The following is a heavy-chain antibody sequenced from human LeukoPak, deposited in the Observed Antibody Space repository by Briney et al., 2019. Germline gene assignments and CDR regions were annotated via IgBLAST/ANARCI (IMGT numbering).Heavy chain of an antibody. J-gene: IGHJ4*02. V-gene: IGHV4-59*01. CDR3: ARVTGYMTEDYFDY. CDR2: IYYSGST. Sequence: SETLSLTCTVSGESISGFYWTWIRQPPGKGLEWIGYIYYSGSTNYNPSLKSRVTISVDTSKNQFSLRLRSVTAADTAVYYCARVTGYMTEDYFDYWGQGTLVTVSS. D-gene: IGHD6-13*01. CDR1: GESISGFY.